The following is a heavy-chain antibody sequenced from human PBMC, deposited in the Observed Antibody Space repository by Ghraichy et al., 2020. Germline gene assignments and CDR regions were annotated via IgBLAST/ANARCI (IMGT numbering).Heavy chain of an antibody. CDR1: GFTFSSYA. V-gene: IGHV3-23*01. CDR2: ISGSGGST. D-gene: IGHD1-20*01. CDR3: PTKAPDVFPIISGCRHPKDNSPVVLACLITGYHPTSVTVTWY. J-gene: IGHJ2*01. Sequence: GGSLRLSCAASGFTFSSYAMSWVRQAPGKGLEWVSAISGSGGSTYYADSVKGRFTISRDNSKNTLYLQMNSLRAEDTAVYYSPTKAPDVFPIISGCRHPKDNSPVVLACLITGYHPTSVTVTWY.